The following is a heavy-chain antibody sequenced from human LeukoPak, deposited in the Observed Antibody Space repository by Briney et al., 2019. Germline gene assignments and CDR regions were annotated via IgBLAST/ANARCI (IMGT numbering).Heavy chain of an antibody. CDR1: GFTFSSYA. Sequence: GGSLRLSCAASGFTFSSYAMSWVRQAPGKGLEWVSAISGSGGSTYYADSVKGRFTISRDNAKDSLYLQMNSLRAEDTALYYCARGGVYYYDSSGYPRGAFDIWGQGTMVTVSS. CDR2: ISGSGGST. J-gene: IGHJ3*02. D-gene: IGHD3-22*01. V-gene: IGHV3-23*01. CDR3: ARGGVYYYDSSGYPRGAFDI.